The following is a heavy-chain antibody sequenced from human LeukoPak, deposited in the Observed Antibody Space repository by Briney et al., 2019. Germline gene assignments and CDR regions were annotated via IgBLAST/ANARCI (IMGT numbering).Heavy chain of an antibody. CDR3: ARGGRYCSSTSCSVGAFDI. V-gene: IGHV4-30-2*01. CDR1: GASVSSGGYS. J-gene: IGHJ3*02. D-gene: IGHD2-2*01. CDR2: IFHSGST. Sequence: PSQTLSLTCAVSGASVSSGGYSWRWVRQPPGKGLEWIGYIFHSGSTYYNPSLESRVTVSIDRPKNQFSLRLSSVTAADTAMYYCARGGRYCSSTSCSVGAFDIWGQGTMVTVSS.